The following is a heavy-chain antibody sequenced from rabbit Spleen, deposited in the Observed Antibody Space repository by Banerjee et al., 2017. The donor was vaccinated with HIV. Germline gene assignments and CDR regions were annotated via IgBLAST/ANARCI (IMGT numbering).Heavy chain of an antibody. CDR2: INTITGKS. J-gene: IGHJ4*01. D-gene: IGHD2-1*01. V-gene: IGHV1S40*01. Sequence: QSLEESGGDLVKPGASLTITCTASGFSLSSSYWICWVRQAPGKGLEWIACINTITGKSVYASWAKGRFIMSRTSSTTVTLQMTSLTAADTATYFCASYVDYDGDFNLWGQGTLVTVS. CDR1: GFSLSSSYW. CDR3: ASYVDYDGDFNL.